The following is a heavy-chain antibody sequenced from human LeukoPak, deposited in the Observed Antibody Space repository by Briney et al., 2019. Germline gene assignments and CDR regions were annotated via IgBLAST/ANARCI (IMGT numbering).Heavy chain of an antibody. Sequence: GGSLRLSCAASGFTFDNYGINWVRQAPGKGLEWVAVISYDGSNKYYADSVKGRFTISRDNSKNTLYLQMNSLRAEDTAVYYCAKGYYYDSSGYYGTDAFDIWGQGTMVTVSS. V-gene: IGHV3-30*18. D-gene: IGHD3-22*01. CDR1: GFTFDNYG. CDR3: AKGYYYDSSGYYGTDAFDI. J-gene: IGHJ3*02. CDR2: ISYDGSNK.